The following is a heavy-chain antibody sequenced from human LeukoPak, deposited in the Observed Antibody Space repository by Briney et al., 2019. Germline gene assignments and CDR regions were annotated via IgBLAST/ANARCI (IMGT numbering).Heavy chain of an antibody. CDR2: MNSNTGNT. CDR3: ARGRRGSSGPWSWYLDL. CDR1: GFTLTNFD. D-gene: IGHD3-22*01. J-gene: IGHJ2*01. V-gene: IGHV1-8*01. Sequence: GASVEVSCKASGFTLTNFDINWVRQATGQGLEWMGWMNSNTGNTGYAQEFQGRVTMTRDTSIGTAYMELTNLRSEDTAVYYCARGRRGSSGPWSWYLDLWGRGTLVTASS.